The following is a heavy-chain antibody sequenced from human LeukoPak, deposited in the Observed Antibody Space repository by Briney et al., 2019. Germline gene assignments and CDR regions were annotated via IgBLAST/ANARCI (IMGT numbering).Heavy chain of an antibody. Sequence: SETLSLTCAVYGGSFSGYYWSWIRQPPGKGLEWIGEINHSGSTNYNPSLKSRVTISVDTSKNQFSLKLSSVTAADTAVYYCARGRGSSSWFYYWGQGTLVTASS. J-gene: IGHJ4*02. D-gene: IGHD6-13*01. CDR1: GGSFSGYY. CDR3: ARGRGSSSWFYY. V-gene: IGHV4-34*01. CDR2: INHSGST.